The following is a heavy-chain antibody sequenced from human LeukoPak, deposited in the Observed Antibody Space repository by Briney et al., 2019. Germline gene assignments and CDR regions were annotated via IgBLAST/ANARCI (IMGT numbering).Heavy chain of an antibody. Sequence: ASVKVSCKASGYTFTSYDINWVRQATGQGLEWMGWMNPNSGNTVYAQKFQGRVTMTRNTSISTAYMELSRLRSEDTAVYYCAREYYDSSGYYRLLDYGMDVWGQGTTVTVSS. CDR2: MNPNSGNT. CDR1: GYTFTSYD. J-gene: IGHJ6*02. V-gene: IGHV1-8*01. D-gene: IGHD3-22*01. CDR3: AREYYDSSGYYRLLDYGMDV.